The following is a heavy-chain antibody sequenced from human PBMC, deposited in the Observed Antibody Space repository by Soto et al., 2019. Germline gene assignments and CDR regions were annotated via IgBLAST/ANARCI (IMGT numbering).Heavy chain of an antibody. CDR3: ARLPYYYDSSGYYSDYYYYGMDV. CDR1: GDSVSSNSAA. D-gene: IGHD3-22*01. Sequence: PSQTLSLTCAISGDSVSSNSAAWNWIRQSPSRGLEWLGRTYYRSKWYNDYAVSVKSRITINPDTSKNQFSLQLNSVTLEDTAVYYCARLPYYYDSSGYYSDYYYYGMDVWGQGTTVTVS. J-gene: IGHJ6*02. V-gene: IGHV6-1*01. CDR2: TYYRSKWYN.